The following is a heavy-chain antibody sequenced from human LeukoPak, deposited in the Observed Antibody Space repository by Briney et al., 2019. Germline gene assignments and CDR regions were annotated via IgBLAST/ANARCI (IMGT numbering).Heavy chain of an antibody. Sequence: PGGSLRLSCAASGFTVSSNYMSWVRQAPGKGLEWVSVIYSGGSTYYADSVKGRFTISRDNSKNTLYLQMNSLRAEDTAVYYCARDLDSNWFDPWGQGTLVTVSS. J-gene: IGHJ5*02. V-gene: IGHV3-53*01. CDR1: GFTVSSNY. CDR3: ARDLDSNWFDP. CDR2: IYSGGST. D-gene: IGHD3-3*01.